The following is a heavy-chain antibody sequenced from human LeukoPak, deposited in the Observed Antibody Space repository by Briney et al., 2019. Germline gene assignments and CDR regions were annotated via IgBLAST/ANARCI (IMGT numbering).Heavy chain of an antibody. CDR2: LTASGGRT. V-gene: IGHV3-23*01. D-gene: IGHD3-22*01. CDR1: GFTFSSYT. CDR3: AKGRSSSGYYCLFDY. J-gene: IGHJ4*02. Sequence: PGGSLRLSCAASGFTFSSYTMSWVRRAPGKGLEWVSSLTASGGRTYYADSVKGRFTISRDNSKNTLYLQMNSLRAEDTAVYYCAKGRSSSGYYCLFDYWGQGTLVTVSS.